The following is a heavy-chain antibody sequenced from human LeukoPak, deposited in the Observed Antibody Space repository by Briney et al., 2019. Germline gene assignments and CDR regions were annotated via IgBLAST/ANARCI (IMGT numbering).Heavy chain of an antibody. Sequence: GESLKISCAASGFTFSSYWMHWVRQAPGKGLVWVSRINSDGSSTSYADSVKGRSTISRDNAKNTLYLQMNSLRAEDTAVYYCARESHDYGDFYWGQGTLVTVSS. D-gene: IGHD4-17*01. CDR1: GFTFSSYW. CDR3: ARESHDYGDFY. J-gene: IGHJ4*02. V-gene: IGHV3-74*01. CDR2: INSDGSST.